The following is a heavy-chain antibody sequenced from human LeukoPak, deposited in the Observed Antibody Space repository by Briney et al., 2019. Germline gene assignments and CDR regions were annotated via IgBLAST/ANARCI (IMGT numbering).Heavy chain of an antibody. J-gene: IGHJ5*02. CDR1: GYTFTGYY. D-gene: IGHD6-13*01. Sequence: ASVKVSCKASGYTFTGYYMHWVRQAPGQGLEWMGWINPNSGNINYAQKFEGRVTMTRDTSISTAYMELSRLRSDDTAVYYCARDPGYSSSWYPQGWFDPWGQGTLVTVSS. CDR2: INPNSGNI. V-gene: IGHV1-2*02. CDR3: ARDPGYSSSWYPQGWFDP.